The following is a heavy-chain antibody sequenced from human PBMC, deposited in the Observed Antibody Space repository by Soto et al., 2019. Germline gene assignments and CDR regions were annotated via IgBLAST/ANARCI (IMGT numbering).Heavy chain of an antibody. D-gene: IGHD3-22*01. Sequence: ASETLSLTCTVYGDSFNHYYWSWVRQPSGKGLEWMAEINHSLNTNYNPSLKSRVTISVDKSKNQFSLKLSSVTAADTAVYYCARVYYYDSSGYYVDPWGQGTLVTVSS. CDR2: INHSLNT. V-gene: IGHV4-34*01. J-gene: IGHJ5*02. CDR1: GDSFNHYY. CDR3: ARVYYYDSSGYYVDP.